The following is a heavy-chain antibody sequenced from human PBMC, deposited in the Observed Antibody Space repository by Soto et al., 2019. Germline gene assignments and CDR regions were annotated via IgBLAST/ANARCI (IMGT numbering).Heavy chain of an antibody. J-gene: IGHJ4*02. V-gene: IGHV3-30-3*01. Sequence: QVQLVESGGGVVQPGRSLRLSCAASGLTFSSYSIHWVRQAPGKGLEWVAVISFDGSYEYYADSVKGRFTISRDNSKNTLYLQMNSLRAEDTAVYYCARGAGITVASTSFDYWGQGTLVTVSS. CDR1: GLTFSSYS. CDR3: ARGAGITVASTSFDY. D-gene: IGHD6-19*01. CDR2: ISFDGSYE.